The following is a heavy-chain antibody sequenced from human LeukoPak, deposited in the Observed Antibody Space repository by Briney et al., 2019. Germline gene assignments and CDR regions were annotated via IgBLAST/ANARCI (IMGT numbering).Heavy chain of an antibody. Sequence: SQTLSLTCTVSGGSISSGDYCWSWIRQPPGKGLEWIGYIYYSGSTYYNPSLKSRVTISVDTSKNQFSLKLSSVTAADTAVYYCARAKVLDIVVVVAATNFDYWGQGTLVTVSS. CDR1: GGSISSGDYC. J-gene: IGHJ4*02. D-gene: IGHD2-15*01. CDR2: IYYSGST. V-gene: IGHV4-30-4*01. CDR3: ARAKVLDIVVVVAATNFDY.